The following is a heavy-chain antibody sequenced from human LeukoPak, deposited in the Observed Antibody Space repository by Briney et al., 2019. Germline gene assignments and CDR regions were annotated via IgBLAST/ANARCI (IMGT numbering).Heavy chain of an antibody. Sequence: SETLSLTCTVSGGSISTYYWSWIRQPPGKGLEWIGYIYNTGSTVYNPSLRSRVTISVDTSKNQFSLQLNPLTAADTAVYYCARAGEVRDGYKGTFDSWGQGTLVTVSS. CDR3: ARAGEVRDGYKGTFDS. CDR2: IYNTGST. J-gene: IGHJ4*02. V-gene: IGHV4-59*01. D-gene: IGHD5-24*01. CDR1: GGSISTYY.